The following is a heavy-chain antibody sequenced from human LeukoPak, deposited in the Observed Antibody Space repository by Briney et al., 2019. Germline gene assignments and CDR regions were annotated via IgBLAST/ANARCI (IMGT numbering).Heavy chain of an antibody. CDR2: IDSTSTYI. CDR1: GFTFNTHS. CDR3: SRVLYSSGWVFGGYCAMDV. D-gene: IGHD6-19*01. J-gene: IGHJ6*02. Sequence: PGGSLRLSCAASGFTFNTHSMNWVRQAPGKGLEWVSAIDSTSTYIFYTDSVKGRFTISRDNARDSLYLQMNSLRAEDTAVYYCSRVLYSSGWVFGGYCAMDVWGQGTTVTVSS. V-gene: IGHV3-21*01.